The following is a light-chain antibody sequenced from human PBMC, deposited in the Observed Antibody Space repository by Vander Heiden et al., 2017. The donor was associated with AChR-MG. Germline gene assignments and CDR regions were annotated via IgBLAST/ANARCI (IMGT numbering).Light chain of an antibody. CDR2: GAS. V-gene: IGKV3-20*01. CDR3: HQDGSSPRT. CDR1: QSVSSNY. Sequence: EIVLTQSPGTLPLSPGERAPLSCRASQSVSSNYLAWYQQKPGQAPRLLIYGASSRATGIPDRFGGSGSGTDFTLTINRLEPEDFAVYYCHQDGSSPRTFGQGTKVEIK. J-gene: IGKJ1*01.